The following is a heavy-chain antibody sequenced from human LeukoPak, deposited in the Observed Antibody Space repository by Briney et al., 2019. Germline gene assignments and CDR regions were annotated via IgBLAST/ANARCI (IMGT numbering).Heavy chain of an antibody. D-gene: IGHD3-10*01. V-gene: IGHV4-59*01. CDR1: GGSISTYY. Sequence: PSETLSLTCTVFGGSISTYYWSWIRQPPGKGLEWIGYIYYSGSTNYNPSLKSRVTISVDTSKNQLSLKLSSVTAADTAVYYCARGYYGSGSYYDFHYWGQGTLVTVSS. J-gene: IGHJ4*02. CDR2: IYYSGST. CDR3: ARGYYGSGSYYDFHY.